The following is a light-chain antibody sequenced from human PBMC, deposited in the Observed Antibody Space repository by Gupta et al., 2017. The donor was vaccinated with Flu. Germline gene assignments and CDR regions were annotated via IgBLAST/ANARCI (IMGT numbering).Light chain of an antibody. CDR1: QSISSY. CDR3: QQSYSTLYT. V-gene: IGKV1-39*01. CDR2: AAS. J-gene: IGKJ2*01. Sequence: SPYSLSASVGDRVTITCRASQSISSYLNWYQQKPGKAPKLLIYAASSLQSGVPSRFSGSGSGTDFTLTISSLQPEDFATYYCQQSYSTLYTFGQGTKLEIK.